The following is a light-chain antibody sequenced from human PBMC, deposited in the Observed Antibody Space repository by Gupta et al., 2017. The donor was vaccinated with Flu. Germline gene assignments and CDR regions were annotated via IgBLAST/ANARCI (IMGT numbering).Light chain of an antibody. J-gene: IGLJ2*01. V-gene: IGLV1-40*01. CDR1: SSNIGASYN. CDR3: QSYDSSLTGSV. Sequence: VTTSCASSSSNIGASYNIHWYQHLPGTAPELLLYADSNRPAGVPDRFSGSNSATTATLAIIRLQAEDEADYYCQSYDSSLTGSVFGGGTELTVL. CDR2: ADS.